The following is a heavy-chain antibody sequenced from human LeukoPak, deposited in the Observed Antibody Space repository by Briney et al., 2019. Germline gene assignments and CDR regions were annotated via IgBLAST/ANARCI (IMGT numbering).Heavy chain of an antibody. D-gene: IGHD4-11*01. CDR1: GFTFSSYA. CDR2: ISGSGGST. Sequence: GGSLRLSCAASGFTFSSYAMSWVRQAPGKGPEWVSAISGSGGSTYYADSVKGRFTISRDNSKNTLYLQMNSLRAEDTAVYYCAKAQFLGYSNSYYFDYWGQGTLVTVSS. J-gene: IGHJ4*02. CDR3: AKAQFLGYSNSYYFDY. V-gene: IGHV3-23*01.